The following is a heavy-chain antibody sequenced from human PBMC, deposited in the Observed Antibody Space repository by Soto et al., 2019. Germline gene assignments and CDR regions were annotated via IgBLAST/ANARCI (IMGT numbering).Heavy chain of an antibody. J-gene: IGHJ4*02. V-gene: IGHV4-4*07. Sequence: PSETLSLTCSVSGASISNFYWSWIRQSAGKGLEWTGRLYTRGTTDYNPSLKSRVTMSIDTSKNRVSLSLTSVTAADTAVYYCAKGGTYYDSWGQGIVVTVSS. CDR1: GASISNFY. D-gene: IGHD3-16*01. CDR3: AKGGTYYDS. CDR2: LYTRGTT.